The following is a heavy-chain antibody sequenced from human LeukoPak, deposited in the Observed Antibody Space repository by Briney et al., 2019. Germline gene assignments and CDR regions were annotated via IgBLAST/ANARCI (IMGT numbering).Heavy chain of an antibody. CDR2: ISGSGGST. V-gene: IGHV3-23*01. D-gene: IGHD5-12*01. J-gene: IGHJ4*02. CDR1: GGTFSSYA. CDR3: ATTPSGYDYYFDY. Sequence: SCKASGGTFSSYAMSWVRQAPGKGLEWVSAISGSGGSTYYADSVKGRFTISRDNSKNTLYLQMNSLRAEDTAVYYCATTPSGYDYYFDYWGQGTLVTVSS.